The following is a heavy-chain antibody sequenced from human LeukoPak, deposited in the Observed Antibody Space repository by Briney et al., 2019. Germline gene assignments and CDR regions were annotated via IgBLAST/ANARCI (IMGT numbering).Heavy chain of an antibody. CDR2: ISAYNGNT. J-gene: IGHJ4*02. Sequence: ASVKVSCKASGYTFTSYAMHWVRQAPGQRLEWMGWISAYNGNTNYAQKLQGRVTMTTDTSTSTAYMELRSLRSDDTAVYYCARELGYGDYRVGDYWGQGTLVTVSS. CDR1: GYTFTSYA. CDR3: ARELGYGDYRVGDY. D-gene: IGHD4-17*01. V-gene: IGHV1-18*01.